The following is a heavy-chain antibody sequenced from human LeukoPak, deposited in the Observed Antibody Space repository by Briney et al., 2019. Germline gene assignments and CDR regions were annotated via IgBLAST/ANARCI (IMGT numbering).Heavy chain of an antibody. D-gene: IGHD6-19*01. V-gene: IGHV1-69*13. J-gene: IGHJ4*02. CDR3: ASTRRAAVAGRFDS. CDR2: IIPIFGTA. Sequence: GASVKVSCKASGGTFSSYAISWVRQAPGRGLEWMGGIIPIFGTANYAQKFQGRVTITADESTSTAYMELSSLRSEDTAVYYCASTRRAAVAGRFDSWGQGTLVTVSP. CDR1: GGTFSSYA.